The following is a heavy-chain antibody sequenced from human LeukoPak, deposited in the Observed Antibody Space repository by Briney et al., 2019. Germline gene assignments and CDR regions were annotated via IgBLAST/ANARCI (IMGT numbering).Heavy chain of an antibody. V-gene: IGHV1-18*01. CDR2: IRAYNGNT. J-gene: IGHJ4*02. CDR1: GGRFSSYA. Sequence: GASVKVSCKASGGRFSSYAISWVRQAPGQGLEWMGWIRAYNGNTNYAQKLQGRVTMTTDTSTSTAYMELRSLRSDDTAVYYCARDGTYNWNSLLKGGADYWGQGTLVTVSS. CDR3: ARDGTYNWNSLLKGGADY. D-gene: IGHD1-7*01.